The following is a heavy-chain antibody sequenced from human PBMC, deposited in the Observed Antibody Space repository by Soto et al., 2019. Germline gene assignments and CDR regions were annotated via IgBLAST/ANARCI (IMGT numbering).Heavy chain of an antibody. J-gene: IGHJ5*01. CDR2: IYWDDDK. V-gene: IGHV2-5*02. D-gene: IGHD2-15*01. CDR3: AHAMLYCTGGSCSTWFDS. CDR1: GFSLSTHGVG. Sequence: QITLKESGPTLVKPTQTLTLTCTFSGFSLSTHGVGVGWILQPAGKALEWLALIYWDDDKRYSASLNSRLTITKDTSKNQVVLTMTNMDPVDTATYYCAHAMLYCTGGSCSTWFDSWGQGTLVTVSS.